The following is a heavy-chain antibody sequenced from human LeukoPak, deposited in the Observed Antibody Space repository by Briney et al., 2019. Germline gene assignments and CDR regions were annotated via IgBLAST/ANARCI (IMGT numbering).Heavy chain of an antibody. D-gene: IGHD3-9*01. J-gene: IGHJ5*02. V-gene: IGHV1-69*13. CDR2: IIPIFGTA. CDR1: GGTFSIYA. Sequence: GASVTVSCKASGGTFSIYAISWVRQAPGQGLEWMGGIIPIFGTANYAQKFQGRVTITADESTSTAYMELTSLTSDDSAVYYCARLDDILTTAWGQGTLVTVSS. CDR3: ARLDDILTTA.